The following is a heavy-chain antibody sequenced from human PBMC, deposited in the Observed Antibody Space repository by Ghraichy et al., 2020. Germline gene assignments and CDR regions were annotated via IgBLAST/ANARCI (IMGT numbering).Heavy chain of an antibody. D-gene: IGHD1-26*01. J-gene: IGHJ4*02. V-gene: IGHV3-7*01. CDR3: ARGFLGVYDREWVDY. Sequence: GGSLRLSCAASGFTFSSNWMSWVRQAPGKGLEWVANIKQDGSEKHHVDSVKGRFTISRDNTKNSLYLQMNSLRAEDTAVYYCARGFLGVYDREWVDYWGQGTLVTVSS. CDR2: IKQDGSEK. CDR1: GFTFSSNW.